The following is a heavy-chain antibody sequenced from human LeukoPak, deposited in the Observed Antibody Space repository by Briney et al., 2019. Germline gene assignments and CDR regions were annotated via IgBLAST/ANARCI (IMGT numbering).Heavy chain of an antibody. D-gene: IGHD5-18*01. V-gene: IGHV3-20*04. CDR1: GFTFDDYG. CDR3: ARAEGYSYGFDY. CDR2: INWNGGST. Sequence: PGGSLRLSCAASGFTFDDYGMSWVRQAPGKGLEWVSGINWNGGSTGYADSVKGRFTISRDNAKNSLYLQMNSLRAEDTAVYYCARAEGYSYGFDYWGQGTLVTVSS. J-gene: IGHJ4*02.